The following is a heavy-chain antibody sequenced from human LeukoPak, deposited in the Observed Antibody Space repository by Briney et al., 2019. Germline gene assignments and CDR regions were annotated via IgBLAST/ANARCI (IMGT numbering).Heavy chain of an antibody. CDR3: ARRFVDYHDSSGYLFRGLYYFDY. Sequence: ASVKVSWKASGYTFTGYYMHWVRQAPGQGLEWMGWINPNSGGTNYAQKFQGRVTMTRDTSISTAYMEPSRLRSDDTAVYYCARRFVDYHDSSGYLFRGLYYFDYWGQGTLVTVSS. D-gene: IGHD3-22*01. CDR2: INPNSGGT. CDR1: GYTFTGYY. J-gene: IGHJ4*02. V-gene: IGHV1-2*02.